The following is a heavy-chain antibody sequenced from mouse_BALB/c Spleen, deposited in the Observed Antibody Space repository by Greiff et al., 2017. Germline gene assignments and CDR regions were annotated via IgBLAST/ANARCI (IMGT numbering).Heavy chain of an antibody. J-gene: IGHJ3*01. CDR3: ARPRGAWFAY. CDR1: GYTFTSYW. V-gene: IGHV1-7*01. Sequence: VQLQQSGAELAKPGASVKMSCKASGYTFTSYWMHWVKQRPGQGLEWIGYINPSTGYTEYNQKFKDKATLTADKSSSTAYMQLSSLTSEDSAVYYCARPRGAWFAYWGQGTLVTVSA. CDR2: INPSTGYT.